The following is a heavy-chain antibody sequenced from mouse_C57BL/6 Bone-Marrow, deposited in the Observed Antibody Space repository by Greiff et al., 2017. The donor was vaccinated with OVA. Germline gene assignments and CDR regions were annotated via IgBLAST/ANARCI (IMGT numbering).Heavy chain of an antibody. CDR2: ISSGGDYI. CDR3: TVYYGSRNWYFDV. CDR1: GFTFSSYA. J-gene: IGHJ1*03. Sequence: EVMLVESGEGLVKPGGSLKLSCAASGFTFSSYAMSWVRQTPEKRLEWVAYISSGGDYIYYADTVKGRFTISRDNARNTLYLQMSSLKSEDTAMYYCTVYYGSRNWYFDVWGTGTTVTVSS. V-gene: IGHV5-9-1*02. D-gene: IGHD1-1*01.